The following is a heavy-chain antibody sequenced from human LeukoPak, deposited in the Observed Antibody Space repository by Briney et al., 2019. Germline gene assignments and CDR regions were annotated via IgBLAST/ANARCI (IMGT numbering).Heavy chain of an antibody. D-gene: IGHD2-2*01. CDR2: ISAYNGNT. CDR3: ARVRGRSVVPAPFDY. CDR1: GYTFTSYG. J-gene: IGHJ4*02. V-gene: IGHV1-18*01. Sequence: ASAKVSCKASGYTFTSYGISWVRQAPGQGLEWMGWISAYNGNTNYAQKLQGRVTMTTDTSTSTAYMELRSLRSDDTAVYYCARVRGRSVVPAPFDYWGQGTLVTVSS.